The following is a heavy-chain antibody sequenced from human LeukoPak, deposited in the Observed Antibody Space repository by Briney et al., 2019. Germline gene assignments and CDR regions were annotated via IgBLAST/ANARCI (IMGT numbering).Heavy chain of an antibody. CDR2: INPNSGCT. CDR1: GYTFTGYY. CDR3: ARDPTPSSPRLAFFDNWFDP. V-gene: IGHV1-2*06. Sequence: ASVKVSCKASGYTFTGYYMHWVRQAPGQPLEWMGRINPNSGCTNYAQKFQGRVTMTRDTSISTAYMELSRLRSDDTAVYYCARDPTPSSPRLAFFDNWFDPWGQGTLVTVSS. J-gene: IGHJ5*02. D-gene: IGHD6-13*01.